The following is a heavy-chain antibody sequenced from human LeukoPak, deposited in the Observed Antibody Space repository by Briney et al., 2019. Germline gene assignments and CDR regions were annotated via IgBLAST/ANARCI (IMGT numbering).Heavy chain of an antibody. V-gene: IGHV4-59*01. CDR1: GGSISSYY. Sequence: SGTLSLTCTVSGGSISSYYWSWIRQPPRKGLEWMGYIYYSGSTNYNPSLKSRVTISVDTSKNQFSLKLSSVTAADTAVYYCAVSSWYNWFDPWGQGALVTVSS. CDR2: IYYSGST. D-gene: IGHD6-13*01. J-gene: IGHJ5*02. CDR3: AVSSWYNWFDP.